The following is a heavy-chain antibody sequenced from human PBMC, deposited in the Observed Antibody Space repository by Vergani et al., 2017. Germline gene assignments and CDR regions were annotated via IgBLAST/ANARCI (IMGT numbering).Heavy chain of an antibody. J-gene: IGHJ3*02. CDR2: INHSGST. Sequence: QVQLQQWGAGLLKPSETLSLTCAVYGGSFSGYYWSWIRQLPGKGLEWIGEINHSGSTNYNPSLKSRVTISVDTSKNQFSLKLSSVTAADTAVYYCARAGSGSYPKRGDAFDIWGQGTMVTVSS. CDR1: GGSFSGYY. V-gene: IGHV4-34*01. D-gene: IGHD3-10*01. CDR3: ARAGSGSYPKRGDAFDI.